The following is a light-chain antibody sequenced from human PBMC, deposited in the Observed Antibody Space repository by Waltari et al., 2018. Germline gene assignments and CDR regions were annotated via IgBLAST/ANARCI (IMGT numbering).Light chain of an antibody. CDR2: DVS. CDR3: CSYSGSHSVI. CDR1: SSDVGGYNY. V-gene: IGLV2-11*01. J-gene: IGLJ2*01. Sequence: QSALTQPRSVSGSPGQSVTISCTGTSSDVGGYNYVSWYQQHPGKAPKFMIYDVSKRPSGVPDRFSGSKSGNTASLTISGLQAEDDADYYCCSYSGSHSVILGGGTKLTVL.